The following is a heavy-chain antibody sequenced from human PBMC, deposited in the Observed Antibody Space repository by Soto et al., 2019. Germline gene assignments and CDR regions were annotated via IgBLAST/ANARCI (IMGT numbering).Heavy chain of an antibody. CDR1: GFTFDDYA. V-gene: IGHV3-9*01. D-gene: IGHD6-13*01. CDR2: ISWNSGSI. CDR3: AKAGSSWPGGVDWFDP. J-gene: IGHJ5*02. Sequence: GGSLRLSCAASGFTFDDYAMHWVRQAPGKGLEWVSGISWNSGSIGYADSVKGRFTISRDNAKNSLYLQMNSLRAEDTALYYCAKAGSSWPGGVDWFDPWGQGTLVTVSS.